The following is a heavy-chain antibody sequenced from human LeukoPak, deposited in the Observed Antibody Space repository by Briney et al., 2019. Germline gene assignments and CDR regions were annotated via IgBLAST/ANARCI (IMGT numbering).Heavy chain of an antibody. D-gene: IGHD2-2*01. V-gene: IGHV3-33*01. CDR2: IWNDGSNK. CDR1: GFTFSIYG. J-gene: IGHJ4*02. CDR3: ARPATGYCSSAGCHWDS. Sequence: GRSLRLSCAASGFTFSIYGMHWVRQAPGKGLEWVAVIWNDGSNKYYADSVKGRFTISRDNSKDTLYLQMNSLGAQDTAVYYCARPATGYCSSAGCHWDSWGQGTLVTVSS.